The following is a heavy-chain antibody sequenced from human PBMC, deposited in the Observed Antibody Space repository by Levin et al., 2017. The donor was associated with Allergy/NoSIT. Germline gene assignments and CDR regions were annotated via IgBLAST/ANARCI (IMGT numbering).Heavy chain of an antibody. J-gene: IGHJ3*02. CDR3: ARDGTAMVTGDAFDI. Sequence: GESLKISCAASGFTFDDYGMSWVRQAPGKGLEWVSGINWNGGSTGYADSVKGRFTISRDNAKNSLYLQMNSLRAEDTALYHCARDGTAMVTGDAFDIWGQGTMVTVSS. CDR1: GFTFDDYG. D-gene: IGHD5-18*01. V-gene: IGHV3-20*01. CDR2: INWNGGST.